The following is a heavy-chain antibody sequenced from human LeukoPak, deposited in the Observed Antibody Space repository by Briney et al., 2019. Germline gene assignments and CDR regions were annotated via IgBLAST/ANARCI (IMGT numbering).Heavy chain of an antibody. D-gene: IGHD6-19*01. Sequence: GASVKVSCKASGYTFTGYYMHWVRQAPGQGLEWMGWISAYNGNTNYAQKLQGRVTMTTDTSTSTAYMELRSLRSDDTAVYYCARDGARIAVSDSFDYWGQGTLVTVSS. CDR2: ISAYNGNT. CDR1: GYTFTGYY. CDR3: ARDGARIAVSDSFDY. V-gene: IGHV1-18*04. J-gene: IGHJ4*02.